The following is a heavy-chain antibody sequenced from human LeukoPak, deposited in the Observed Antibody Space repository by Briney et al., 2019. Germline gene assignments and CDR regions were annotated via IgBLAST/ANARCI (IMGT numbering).Heavy chain of an antibody. D-gene: IGHD3-3*01. J-gene: IGHJ6*02. Sequence: PGGSLRLSCAASGFTFSSYGMHWVRQAPGKGLVWVSRTNSDGSSTSYADSVKGRFTISRDNAKNTLYLQMNGLRAEDTAVYYCARAPTIFGVVIHYYYYYGMDVWGQGTTVTVSS. V-gene: IGHV3-74*01. CDR2: TNSDGSST. CDR1: GFTFSSYG. CDR3: ARAPTIFGVVIHYYYYYGMDV.